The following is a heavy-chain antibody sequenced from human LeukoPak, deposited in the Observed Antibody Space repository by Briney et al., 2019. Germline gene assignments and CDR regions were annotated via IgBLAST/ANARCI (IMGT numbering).Heavy chain of an antibody. Sequence: GGSLRLSCAASGFTFSSYAMHWVRQAPGKGLEWVAVISYDGSNKYYADSVKGRFTISRDNSKNTLYLQMNSLRAEDTAVYYCARDLTAVIAADSFDYWGQGTLVTVSS. CDR3: ARDLTAVIAADSFDY. CDR2: ISYDGSNK. CDR1: GFTFSSYA. D-gene: IGHD6-13*01. V-gene: IGHV3-30-3*01. J-gene: IGHJ4*02.